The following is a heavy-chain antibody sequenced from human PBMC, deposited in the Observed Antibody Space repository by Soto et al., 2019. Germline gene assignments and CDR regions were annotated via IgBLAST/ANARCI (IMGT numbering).Heavy chain of an antibody. CDR1: GGSINHYY. CDR3: ASGFGPDV. Sequence: LLLTCTVSGGSINHYYYSWIRQPTGKGLEWIGYIFYSGNTNSNPSLKSRLTISVDTSKNQFSRKLSSLIAAYTAVYYCASGFGPDVWGQGSTVTVSS. D-gene: IGHD3-10*01. V-gene: IGHV4-59*01. CDR2: IFYSGNT. J-gene: IGHJ6*02.